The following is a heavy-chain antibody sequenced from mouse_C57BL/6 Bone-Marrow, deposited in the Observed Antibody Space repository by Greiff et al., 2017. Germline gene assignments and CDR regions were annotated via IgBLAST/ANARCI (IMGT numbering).Heavy chain of an antibody. CDR1: GYTFTDYY. CDR3: ARREPMDY. V-gene: IGHV1-26*01. J-gene: IGHJ4*01. Sequence: EVQLQQSGPELVKPGASVKISCKASGYTFTDYYMNWVKQSHGKSLEWIGDINPNNGGTSYNQKFKGKATLTVDKSSSTAYMELRSLTSEDSAVYYCARREPMDYWGQGTSVTVSS. CDR2: INPNNGGT.